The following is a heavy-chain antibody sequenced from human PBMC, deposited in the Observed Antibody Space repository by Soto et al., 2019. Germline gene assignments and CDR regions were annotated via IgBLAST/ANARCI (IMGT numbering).Heavy chain of an antibody. D-gene: IGHD3-10*01. CDR2: IRSKAYGGTT. V-gene: IGHV3-49*03. Sequence: GGSLRLSCTASGFTFGDYAMSWFRQAPGKGLEWVGFIRSKAYGGTTEYAASVKGRFTISRDDSKSIAYLQMNSLKTEDTAVYYCTRGTMVRGVIITRPMGYYYGMDVWGQGTTVTVSS. J-gene: IGHJ6*02. CDR1: GFTFGDYA. CDR3: TRGTMVRGVIITRPMGYYYGMDV.